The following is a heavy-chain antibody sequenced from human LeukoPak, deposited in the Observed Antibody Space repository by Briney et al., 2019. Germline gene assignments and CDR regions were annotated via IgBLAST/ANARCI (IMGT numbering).Heavy chain of an antibody. CDR3: ARRYYNVLTGYYILDY. Sequence: GASVKISCKASGYTFTTYYIHWVRQGPGQGLEWMGVIKPSGGSTTYAQNFQDRVTMTRDTSTSTVYMELSSLRSEDTAVYYCARRYYNVLTGYYILDYWGQGTLVTVSS. CDR2: IKPSGGST. V-gene: IGHV1-46*01. D-gene: IGHD3-9*01. J-gene: IGHJ4*02. CDR1: GYTFTTYY.